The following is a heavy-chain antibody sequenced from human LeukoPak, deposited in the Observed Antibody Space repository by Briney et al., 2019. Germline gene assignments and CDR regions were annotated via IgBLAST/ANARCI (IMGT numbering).Heavy chain of an antibody. CDR3: AKDTRPYSSGWPTHFDY. D-gene: IGHD6-19*01. V-gene: IGHV3-23*01. Sequence: GGSLRLSCVASGFTFSSYAMSWVRQAPGKGREWVSAISGSGGSTYYADSVKGRFTISRDNSKNTLYLQMNSLRAEDTAVYYCAKDTRPYSSGWPTHFDYWGQGTLVTVSA. J-gene: IGHJ4*02. CDR1: GFTFSSYA. CDR2: ISGSGGST.